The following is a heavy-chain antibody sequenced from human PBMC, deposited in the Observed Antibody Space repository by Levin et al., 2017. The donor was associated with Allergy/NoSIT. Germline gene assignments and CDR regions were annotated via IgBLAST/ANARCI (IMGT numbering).Heavy chain of an antibody. D-gene: IGHD3-10*02. CDR3: YNLFGTDAFDI. CDR1: GYTFTGYY. Sequence: GESLKISCKASGYTFTGYYMHWVRQAPGQGLEWMGWINPNSGGTNYAQKFQGRVTMTRDTSISTAYMELSRLRSDDTAVYYCYNLFGTDAFDIWGQGTMVTVSS. V-gene: IGHV1-2*02. CDR2: INPNSGGT. J-gene: IGHJ3*02.